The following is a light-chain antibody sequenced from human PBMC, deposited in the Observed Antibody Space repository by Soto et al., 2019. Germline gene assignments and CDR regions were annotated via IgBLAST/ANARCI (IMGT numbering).Light chain of an antibody. V-gene: IGKV1-9*01. CDR1: QGISSY. CDR2: AAS. Sequence: DIQLTQSPSFLSASVGDRVTITCRASQGISSYLVWYQQKPGKAPKLLIYAASTLQSGVPSRFSGSGSGTEFTLTIISLQPEDFATYYCQQLNSYPRTFGQGTKVEI. J-gene: IGKJ1*01. CDR3: QQLNSYPRT.